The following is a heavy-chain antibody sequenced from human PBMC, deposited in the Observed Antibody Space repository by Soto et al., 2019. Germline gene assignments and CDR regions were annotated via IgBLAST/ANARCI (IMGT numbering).Heavy chain of an antibody. Sequence: SETLSLTCTVSGGSISSYYWSWIRQPPGKGLEWIGYIYYSGSTNYNPSLKSRVTVSVDTSKNQFSLKLSSVTAADTAVYYCARVDILTAYRFDPWGQGTLVTVSS. CDR2: IYYSGST. J-gene: IGHJ5*02. CDR1: GGSISSYY. CDR3: ARVDILTAYRFDP. V-gene: IGHV4-59*01. D-gene: IGHD3-9*01.